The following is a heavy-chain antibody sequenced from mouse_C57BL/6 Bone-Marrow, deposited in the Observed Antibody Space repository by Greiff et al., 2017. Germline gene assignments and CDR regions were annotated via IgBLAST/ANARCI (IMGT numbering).Heavy chain of an antibody. CDR1: GFNIKNTY. V-gene: IGHV14-3*01. J-gene: IGHJ4*01. CDR2: IDPANGNT. Sequence: EVKLVESVAELVRPGASVKLSCTASGFNIKNTYMHWVKQRPEQGLEWIGRIDPANGNTKYAPKFQGEATITADTSSNTAYLQLSSLTSEDTAIYYCARGHFYYGRGYAMDYWGQGTSVTVSS. CDR3: ARGHFYYGRGYAMDY. D-gene: IGHD1-1*01.